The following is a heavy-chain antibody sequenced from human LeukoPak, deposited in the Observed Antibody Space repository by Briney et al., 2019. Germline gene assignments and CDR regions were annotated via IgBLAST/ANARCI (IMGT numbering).Heavy chain of an antibody. Sequence: ASVKVSCKASGYTFTSYGISWVRQAPGQGLEWMGWISAYNGNTNYAQKLQGRVTMTTDTSTSTAYMELRSLRSDDTAVYYCARAVWWELLGMDAFDIWGQGTMVTVSS. J-gene: IGHJ3*02. CDR2: ISAYNGNT. V-gene: IGHV1-18*01. CDR3: ARAVWWELLGMDAFDI. CDR1: GYTFTSYG. D-gene: IGHD1-26*01.